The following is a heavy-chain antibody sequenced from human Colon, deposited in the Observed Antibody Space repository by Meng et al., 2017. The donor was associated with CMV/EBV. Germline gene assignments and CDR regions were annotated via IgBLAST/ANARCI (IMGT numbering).Heavy chain of an antibody. V-gene: IGHV3-30-3*01. CDR3: ARERQGSRQTFDY. CDR1: GFTFNSYS. Sequence: VQLVESGXGVVQPGRSLRRSCAASGFTFNSYSIHWVRQAPGKGLEWVAVISSDGSIKYYTDSVKGRFTISRDNSKNTLYLQMNSLRTEDTSVYYCARERQGSRQTFDYWGQGTLVTVSS. J-gene: IGHJ4*02. CDR2: ISSDGSIK.